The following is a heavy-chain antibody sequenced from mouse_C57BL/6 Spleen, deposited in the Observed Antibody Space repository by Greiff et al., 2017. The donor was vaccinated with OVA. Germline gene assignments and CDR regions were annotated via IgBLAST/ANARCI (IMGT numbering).Heavy chain of an antibody. CDR2: IHPDSGST. D-gene: IGHD1-1*01. CDR3: ATVGSSYFDD. J-gene: IGHJ1*03. V-gene: IGHV1-64*01. CDR1: GYTFTSYW. Sequence: QVQLQQPGAELVKPGASVKLSCKASGYTFTSYWMHWVNQRPGQGLEWIGMIHPDSGSTNYNEKFKSKATMTVDNASSTAYMQLSSLTSEDSAVYYCATVGSSYFDDWGKGTTVTVSS.